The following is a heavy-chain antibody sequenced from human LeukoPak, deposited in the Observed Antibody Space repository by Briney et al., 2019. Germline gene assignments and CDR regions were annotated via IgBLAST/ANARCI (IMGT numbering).Heavy chain of an antibody. D-gene: IGHD3-10*01. Sequence: SETLSLTCTVSGGSLSSYYRSWIRQPPGKGLEWIGYIYYSGSTNYNPSLKSRVTISVDTSKNQFSLKLSSVTAADTAVYYCASYLGGYYGSGIDYWGQGTLVTVSS. V-gene: IGHV4-59*01. CDR2: IYYSGST. CDR3: ASYLGGYYGSGIDY. CDR1: GGSLSSYY. J-gene: IGHJ4*02.